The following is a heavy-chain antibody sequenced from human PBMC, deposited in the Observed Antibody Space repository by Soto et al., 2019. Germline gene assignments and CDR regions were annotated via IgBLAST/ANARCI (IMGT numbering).Heavy chain of an antibody. CDR1: GGSISSSSYY. J-gene: IGHJ4*02. CDR2: IYYSGST. V-gene: IGHV4-39*01. Sequence: SETLSLTCTVSGGSISSSSYYWGWIRQPPGKGLEWIGSIYYSGSTYYNPSLKSRVTISVDTSKNQFSLKLSSVTAADTAVYYCARPNYDILTGYFDHWGQGTLVTVSS. D-gene: IGHD3-9*01. CDR3: ARPNYDILTGYFDH.